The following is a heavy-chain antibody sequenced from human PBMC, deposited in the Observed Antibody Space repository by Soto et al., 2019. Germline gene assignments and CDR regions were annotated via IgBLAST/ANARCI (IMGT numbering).Heavy chain of an antibody. CDR1: GFTFSNYV. CDR3: ARATGADKEDY. Sequence: GGSLRLSCATSGFTFSNYVMSWVCQAPGKGLEWVGNIKEDGSEKYYVDSVNGRFTVSRDNAKNSLYLQMNSLRAEDTAVYYCARATGADKEDYWGQGTLVTVSS. D-gene: IGHD3-10*01. V-gene: IGHV3-7*04. CDR2: IKEDGSEK. J-gene: IGHJ4*02.